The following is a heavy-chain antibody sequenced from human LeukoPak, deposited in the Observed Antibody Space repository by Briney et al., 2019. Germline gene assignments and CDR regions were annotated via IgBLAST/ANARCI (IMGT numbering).Heavy chain of an antibody. CDR3: AKHSTPSTFWSLEI. V-gene: IGHV3-23*01. D-gene: IGHD6-6*01. CDR1: GFTFSNYA. CDR2: VGFNGRT. Sequence: PGGSLRLSCAASGFTFSNYAISWVRQASGKGLEWVSGVGFNGRTYYADSLKGHFTISRDNTDNTVYLQMNTLRAEDTALYYCAKHSTPSTFWSLEIWGQGTMVSVSS. J-gene: IGHJ3*02.